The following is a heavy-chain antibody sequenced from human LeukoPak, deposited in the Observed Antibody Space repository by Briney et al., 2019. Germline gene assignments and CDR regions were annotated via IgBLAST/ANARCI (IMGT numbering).Heavy chain of an antibody. J-gene: IGHJ4*02. V-gene: IGHV3-53*01. D-gene: IGHD4-17*01. CDR2: IYSGGST. Sequence: PGGSLRLSCAASGFTVSTNYMTWVRQSPGKGLEWVSVIYSGGSTYYADSVKGRFTISRDNSKNTLYLQMNSLRAEDTAVYYCARAYMMTTVTTHYLDYWGQGTLVTVSS. CDR1: GFTVSTNY. CDR3: ARAYMMTTVTTHYLDY.